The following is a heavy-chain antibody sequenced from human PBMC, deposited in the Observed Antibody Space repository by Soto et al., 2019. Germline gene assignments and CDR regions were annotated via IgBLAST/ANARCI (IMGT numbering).Heavy chain of an antibody. CDR3: ARDQTGITTTGGGRIDH. CDR1: GFTFSTHA. Sequence: QVQLVESGGGVVQPGRSLRLSCAASGFTFSTHAMHWVRQAPGKGLECVAIVSFDGSNKYYAVSVKGRFTISRDNSKNTLYLPMSGLTPEYTAVYYCARDQTGITTTGGGRIDHWGQGTLVTVYS. V-gene: IGHV3-30-3*01. J-gene: IGHJ4*02. D-gene: IGHD1-20*01. CDR2: VSFDGSNK.